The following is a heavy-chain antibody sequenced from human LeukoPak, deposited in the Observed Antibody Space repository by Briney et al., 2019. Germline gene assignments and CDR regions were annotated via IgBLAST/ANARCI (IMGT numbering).Heavy chain of an antibody. CDR1: GYTFTIYN. V-gene: IGHV1-8*03. CDR3: ARAGARDYPFDY. Sequence: ASVKVSCKTCGYTFTIYNINWVRQATGQGLEWMGWMNPNSGNTGYAQKFQGRVTITRNTSISTAYMELSSLRSEDTAVYYCARAGARDYPFDYWGQGTLVTVSS. CDR2: MNPNSGNT. J-gene: IGHJ4*02. D-gene: IGHD4-17*01.